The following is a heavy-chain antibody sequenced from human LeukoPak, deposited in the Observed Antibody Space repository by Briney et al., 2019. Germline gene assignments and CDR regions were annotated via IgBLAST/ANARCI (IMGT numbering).Heavy chain of an antibody. V-gene: IGHV3-NL1*01. J-gene: IGHJ2*01. CDR1: GFTFSSYA. CDR3: ARGGWYFDL. CDR2: TNSGGTT. Sequence: GRSLRLSCAASGFTFSSYAMHWVRQAPGKGLEWVSVTNSGGTTYYADSVKGRFTISRDNSKNTLYLQMNSLRAEDTAVYYCARGGWYFDLWGRGTLVTVSS.